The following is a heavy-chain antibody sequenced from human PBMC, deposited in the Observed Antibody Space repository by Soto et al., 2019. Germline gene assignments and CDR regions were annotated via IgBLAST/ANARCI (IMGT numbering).Heavy chain of an antibody. CDR1: GCSLSSGGFS. D-gene: IGHD2-2*01. Sequence: TLSLTCAVSGCSLSSGGFSWSWIRQPPGKGLEWIGYIYHSGSTYYNPSLKSRVTISVDRSKNQFSLKLSSVTAADTAVYYCARVPDRWGQGTLVTVSS. V-gene: IGHV4-30-2*01. CDR2: IYHSGST. J-gene: IGHJ5*02. CDR3: ARVPDR.